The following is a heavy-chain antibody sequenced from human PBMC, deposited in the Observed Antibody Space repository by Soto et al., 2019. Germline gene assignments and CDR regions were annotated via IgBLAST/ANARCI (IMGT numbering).Heavy chain of an antibody. CDR3: ASSGHYDSSGYLHY. V-gene: IGHV4-59*01. D-gene: IGHD3-22*01. J-gene: IGHJ4*02. CDR1: GGSISSYY. CDR2: IYYSGST. Sequence: SSETLSLTCTVSGGSISSYYWSWIRQPPGKGLEWIGYIYYSGSTNYNPSLKSRVTISVDTSKNQFSLKLSSVTAADTAVYYCASSGHYDSSGYLHYWGQGTLVTVSS.